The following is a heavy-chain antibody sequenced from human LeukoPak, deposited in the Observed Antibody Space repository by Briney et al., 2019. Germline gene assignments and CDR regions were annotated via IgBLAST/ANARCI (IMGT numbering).Heavy chain of an antibody. CDR3: ARKDYGDYDWFDP. J-gene: IGHJ5*02. Sequence: GASVKVSCKASGYTFTSYDINWVRQATGQGLEWMGWINPNSGNTGYAQKFQGRVTMTRNTSISTAYMELSSLRSEDTAVYYRARKDYGDYDWFDPWGQGTLVTVSS. CDR1: GYTFTSYD. V-gene: IGHV1-8*01. D-gene: IGHD4-17*01. CDR2: INPNSGNT.